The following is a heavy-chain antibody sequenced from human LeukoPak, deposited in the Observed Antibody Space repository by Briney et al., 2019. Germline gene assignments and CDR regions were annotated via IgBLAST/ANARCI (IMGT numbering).Heavy chain of an antibody. V-gene: IGHV1-46*01. CDR1: GYTFTSYY. CDR3: AREAPRTLYFDY. D-gene: IGHD3-16*01. Sequence: ASVKVSCKTSGYTFTSYYVHWVRQAPGRGLEYMGVIYPHSDTTSYAQKFQGRVTMTRDTSTSTVYMELSSLRSEDTAVFFCAREAPRTLYFDYWGQGTLVTVSS. J-gene: IGHJ4*02. CDR2: IYPHSDTT.